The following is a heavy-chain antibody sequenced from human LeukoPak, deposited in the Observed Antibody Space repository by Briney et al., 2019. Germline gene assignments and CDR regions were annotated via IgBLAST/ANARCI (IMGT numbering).Heavy chain of an antibody. Sequence: MRSETLSLTCAVSGGSISNSNWWSWVRQPPGKGLEWVGAIYLSGSTNYNRSLKSRVTISVDKSKNQFSLKLNSVTAADTAVYYCARRVGDIAAAGSTGSTLFDYWGQATQVTDPS. CDR3: ARRVGDIAAAGSTGSTLFDY. CDR1: GGSISNSNW. V-gene: IGHV4-4*02. D-gene: IGHD6-13*01. CDR2: IYLSGST. J-gene: IGHJ4*02.